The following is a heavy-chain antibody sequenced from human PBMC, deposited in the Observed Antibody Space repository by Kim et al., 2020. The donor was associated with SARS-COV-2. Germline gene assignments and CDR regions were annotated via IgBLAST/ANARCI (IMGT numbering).Heavy chain of an antibody. D-gene: IGHD3-9*01. CDR2: INPSGGST. CDR1: GYTFTSYY. Sequence: ASVKVSCKASGYTFTSYYMHWVRQAPGQGLEWMGNINPSGGSTSYAQKFQGRVTMTRDTSTSTVYMELSSLRSEDTAVYYCAREGVDVLRYFDWFDYWGQGTLVTVSS. CDR3: AREGVDVLRYFDWFDY. J-gene: IGHJ4*02. V-gene: IGHV1-46*01.